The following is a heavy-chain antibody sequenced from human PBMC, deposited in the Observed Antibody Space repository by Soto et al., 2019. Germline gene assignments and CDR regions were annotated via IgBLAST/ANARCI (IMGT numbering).Heavy chain of an antibody. CDR1: GGSISSGGYY. CDR2: IYYSGST. V-gene: IGHV4-31*03. Sequence: PSETLSLTCTVSGGSISSGGYYWSWIRQHPGKGLEWIGYIYYSGSTYYNPSLKSRVTISVDTSKNQFSLKLSSVTAADTAVYYCDRVAVVTLTSFWFDPWGQGTLVTVSS. D-gene: IGHD2-21*01. J-gene: IGHJ5*02. CDR3: DRVAVVTLTSFWFDP.